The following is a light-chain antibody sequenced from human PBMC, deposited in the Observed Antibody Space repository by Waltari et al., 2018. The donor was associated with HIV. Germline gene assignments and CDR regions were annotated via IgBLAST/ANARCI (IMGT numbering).Light chain of an antibody. CDR2: FST. J-gene: IGKJ1*01. V-gene: IGKV1-39*01. Sequence: DIQMTQSPPSLTASVGDRVTITCRASQNIGSYLNWYQLRPGQAPNVLIYFSTNLQIGVPSRFSGRGSGTEFKLTITDLQPEDFVFYFCQQNYNNPRTFGQGTK. CDR3: QQNYNNPRT. CDR1: QNIGSY.